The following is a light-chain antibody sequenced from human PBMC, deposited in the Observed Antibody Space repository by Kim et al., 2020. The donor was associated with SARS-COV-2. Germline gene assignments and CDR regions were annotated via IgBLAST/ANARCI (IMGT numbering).Light chain of an antibody. V-gene: IGKV1-5*01. CDR2: HAS. Sequence: EIDMTQSPATVSASAGERVTIACRASQSIIGWLVWYQQKPGTAPKLLIYHASSWQSGVPSRFSGSASGTEFTLTISSLQPDDLATYYSHRLGTFGLGTKVDIK. J-gene: IGKJ3*01. CDR3: HRLGT. CDR1: QSIIGW.